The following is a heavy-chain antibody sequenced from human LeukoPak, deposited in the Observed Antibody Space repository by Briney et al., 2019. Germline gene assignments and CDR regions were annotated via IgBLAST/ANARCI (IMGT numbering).Heavy chain of an antibody. CDR2: IYYSGST. D-gene: IGHD3-22*01. Sequence: SETLSLTCTVSGGSISSYYWSWIRQPPGKGLEWIGYIYYSGSTNYNPSLKSRVTISVDTSKNQSSLKLSSVTAADTAVYYCARHRSNYYDSSGYYLPFDYWGQGTLVTVSS. CDR3: ARHRSNYYDSSGYYLPFDY. V-gene: IGHV4-59*08. CDR1: GGSISSYY. J-gene: IGHJ4*02.